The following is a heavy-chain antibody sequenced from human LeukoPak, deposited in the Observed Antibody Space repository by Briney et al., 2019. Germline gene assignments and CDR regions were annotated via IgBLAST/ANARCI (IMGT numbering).Heavy chain of an antibody. D-gene: IGHD6-13*01. Sequence: GGSLRPSCAASGFTFSSYAMSWVRQAPGKGLEWVSTISGSGASTFYADSVKGRFTISRDNSKNTLYLQMNSLRAEDTAVYYCATLSAGYWGQGTLVSVSS. V-gene: IGHV3-23*01. J-gene: IGHJ4*02. CDR1: GFTFSSYA. CDR3: ATLSAGY. CDR2: ISGSGAST.